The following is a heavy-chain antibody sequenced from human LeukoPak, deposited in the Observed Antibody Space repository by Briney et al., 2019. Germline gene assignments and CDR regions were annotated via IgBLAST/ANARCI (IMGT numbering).Heavy chain of an antibody. V-gene: IGHV5-51*01. CDR1: GYSFTSYW. D-gene: IGHD3-22*01. CDR2: IYPGDSDT. J-gene: IGHJ4*02. CDR3: ARRYYYDSSGLTNYDY. Sequence: GESLKISCKGSGYSFTSYWIGWVRQMPGKGLEWMGLIYPGDSDTRYGPSFQGQVTISADKSINTAYLQWSSLKASDTAMYYCARRYYYDSSGLTNYDYWGQGTLVTVSS.